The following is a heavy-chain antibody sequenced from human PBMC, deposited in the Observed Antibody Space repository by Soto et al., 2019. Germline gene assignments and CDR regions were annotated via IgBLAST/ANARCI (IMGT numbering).Heavy chain of an antibody. V-gene: IGHV3-48*02. CDR3: VREDILGVRSFDY. D-gene: IGHD3-9*01. CDR1: GFTFSSYA. Sequence: GGSLRLSCAASGFTFSSYAMHWVRQAPGKGLEWVSYISSGSKTIYYAESVKGRFTVSRDNARNSQYLQMNSLRDEDTAVYYCVREDILGVRSFDYWGQGTLVTVSS. J-gene: IGHJ4*02. CDR2: ISSGSKTI.